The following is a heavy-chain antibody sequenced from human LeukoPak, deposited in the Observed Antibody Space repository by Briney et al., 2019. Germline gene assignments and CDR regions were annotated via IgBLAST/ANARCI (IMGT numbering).Heavy chain of an antibody. CDR1: GFTFSSYA. J-gene: IGHJ3*02. D-gene: IGHD2-15*01. CDR2: ISYDGSNK. CDR3: ARDRGGTWDAFDI. V-gene: IGHV3-30*04. Sequence: PGGSLRLSCAASGFTFSSYAMHWVRQAPGKGLEWGAVISYDGSNKYYADSVKGRFTISRDNSKNTLYLQMNSLRAEDTAVYYCARDRGGTWDAFDIWGQGTMVTVSS.